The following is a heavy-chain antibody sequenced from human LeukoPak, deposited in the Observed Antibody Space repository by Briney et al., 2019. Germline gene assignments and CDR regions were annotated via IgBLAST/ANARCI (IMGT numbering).Heavy chain of an antibody. CDR3: ARGLRSGKSLRY. CDR2: INHSGST. J-gene: IGHJ4*02. D-gene: IGHD1-26*01. CDR1: GGSFSGYY. Sequence: PSETLSLTCAVYGGSFSGYYWGWIRQPPGKGLEWIGEINHSGSTNYNPSLKSRVTISVDTSKNQFSLKLSSVTAADTAVYYCARGLRSGKSLRYWGQGTLVTVSS. V-gene: IGHV4-34*01.